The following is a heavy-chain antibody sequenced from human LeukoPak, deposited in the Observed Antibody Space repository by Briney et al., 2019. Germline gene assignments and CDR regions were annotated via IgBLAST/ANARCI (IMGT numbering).Heavy chain of an antibody. V-gene: IGHV4-59*01. CDR2: IYYSGST. CDR1: GGSISSYY. D-gene: IGHD5-18*01. CDR3: ARDQGPSIQLWLRGIVDY. Sequence: SETLSLTCTVSGGSISSYYWSWIRQPPGKGLEWIGYIYYSGSTNYNPSLKSRVTISVDTSKNQFSLKLTSVTAADTAVYYCARDQGPSIQLWLRGIVDYWGQGTLVTVSS. J-gene: IGHJ4*02.